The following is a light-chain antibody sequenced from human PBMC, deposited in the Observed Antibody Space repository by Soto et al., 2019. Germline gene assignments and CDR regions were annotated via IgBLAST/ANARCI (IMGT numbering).Light chain of an antibody. J-gene: IGKJ4*01. Sequence: DIQLTQSPSFLSASVGDRVTITCRASQSICSYLAWYQQKPGKAPKLLIYAASTLQSGVPSRFSGSGSGTEFTLTISSLQPEDFATYYCQQFNSYPLTFGGGTKVEIK. V-gene: IGKV1-9*01. CDR2: AAS. CDR3: QQFNSYPLT. CDR1: QSICSY.